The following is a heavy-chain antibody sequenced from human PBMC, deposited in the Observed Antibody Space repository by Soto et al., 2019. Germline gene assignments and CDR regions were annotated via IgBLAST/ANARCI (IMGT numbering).Heavy chain of an antibody. Sequence: EVQLVESGGGIVQPGGSLRLYWAASGFTFSSYWMHWVRQAPGKGLVWVSRINSDGSRTSYADSAKGRFTISRDNAKNTVYLQMNSLRAEDTAVYYCARGDGDYYDGNGYLGRHWGQGTLVTVSS. CDR2: INSDGSRT. D-gene: IGHD3-22*01. J-gene: IGHJ4*02. V-gene: IGHV3-74*01. CDR3: ARGDGDYYDGNGYLGRH. CDR1: GFTFSSYW.